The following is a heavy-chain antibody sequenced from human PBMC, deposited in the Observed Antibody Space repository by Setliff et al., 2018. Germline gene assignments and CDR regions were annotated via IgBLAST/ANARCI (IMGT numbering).Heavy chain of an antibody. J-gene: IGHJ6*02. CDR1: GYSISSGYN. CDR2: IYYRGST. D-gene: IGHD6-13*01. V-gene: IGHV4-38-2*01. Sequence: SETLSLTCAVSGYSISSGYNWGWIRQPPGKGLEWIGSIYYRGSTSYNSSLKSRVTISVDTSKNQFSLKLSSVTAADTAVYYCARQQQLVIGSTAYYYYGMDVWGQGTTVTVSS. CDR3: ARQQQLVIGSTAYYYYGMDV.